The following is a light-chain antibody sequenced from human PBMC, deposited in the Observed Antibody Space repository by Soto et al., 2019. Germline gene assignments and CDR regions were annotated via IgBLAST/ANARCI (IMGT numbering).Light chain of an antibody. CDR2: SAS. Sequence: EIVMTQSPATLSVSPGERATLSCRASQSVSSNLAWYQQKPGQAPRLLIYSASTRAAGIPVRFSGSGSGTEFTLTIRSLQSEDFAVYYCQQCNNWPRTFGQGTKVEVK. J-gene: IGKJ1*01. V-gene: IGKV3-15*01. CDR3: QQCNNWPRT. CDR1: QSVSSN.